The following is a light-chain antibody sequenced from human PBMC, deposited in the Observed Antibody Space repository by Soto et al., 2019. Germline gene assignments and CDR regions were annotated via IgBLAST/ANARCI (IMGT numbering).Light chain of an antibody. CDR1: QSISSNY. J-gene: IGKJ3*01. Sequence: EIVLTQSPGTLSLSPGERTTLSCRASQSISSNYLAWYQQKPGQAPRLLVYAASNRATGIPDRFSGSGSGTDFTLNISRLEPEDFAVYYCQQYGSAPLFGPGTKVDIK. CDR2: AAS. V-gene: IGKV3-20*01. CDR3: QQYGSAPL.